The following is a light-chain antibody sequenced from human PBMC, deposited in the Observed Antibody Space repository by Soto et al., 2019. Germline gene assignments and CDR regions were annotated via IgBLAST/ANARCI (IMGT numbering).Light chain of an antibody. J-gene: IGKJ4*01. CDR1: QSISSR. CDR2: EAS. Sequence: DIQMTRSPSTLSASVGDRVTITCRASQSISSRLAWYQQKPGKAPKFLIYEASSLESGVPSRFSGSGSGKEFPLTISSLQPDDYATYYCKQHSNYPLTFGRGTKVEIX. V-gene: IGKV1-5*03. CDR3: KQHSNYPLT.